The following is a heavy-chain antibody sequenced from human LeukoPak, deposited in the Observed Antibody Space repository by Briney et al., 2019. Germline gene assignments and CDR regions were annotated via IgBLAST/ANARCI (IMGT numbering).Heavy chain of an antibody. CDR3: ARIYYDSWSGYSWFDP. J-gene: IGHJ5*02. Sequence: GGSLRLSCAASGFTVSSKYMTWVRQAPGKGLEWLASIKHDGSENYLVDSVKGRFTISRDNAQSSLLLQMNSLRVDDTAVYHCARIYYDSWSGYSWFDPWGQGILVTVSS. V-gene: IGHV3-7*01. D-gene: IGHD3-3*01. CDR2: IKHDGSEN. CDR1: GFTVSSKY.